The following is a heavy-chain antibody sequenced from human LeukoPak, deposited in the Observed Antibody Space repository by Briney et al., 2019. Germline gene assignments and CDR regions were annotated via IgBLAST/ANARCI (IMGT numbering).Heavy chain of an antibody. CDR3: ARGPIAAAGIIGAFDI. CDR2: INHSGST. Sequence: SETLSLTCAVYGGSFSGYYWSWIRQPPRKGLEWIGEINHSGSTNYNPSLKSRVTISVDTSKNQFSLKLSSVTAADTAVYYCARGPIAAAGIIGAFDIWGQGTMVTVSS. D-gene: IGHD6-13*01. V-gene: IGHV4-34*01. J-gene: IGHJ3*02. CDR1: GGSFSGYY.